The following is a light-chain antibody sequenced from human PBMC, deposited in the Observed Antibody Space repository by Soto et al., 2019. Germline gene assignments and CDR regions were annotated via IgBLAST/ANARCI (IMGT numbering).Light chain of an antibody. Sequence: QSVLTQPASVSGSPGQSITISCTGTSSDVGGYNYVSWYQQHPGKAPKLMIYEVSNRPSGVSNRFSCSKSGNTASLTISGLRPEDEADYYCSSYTSSFTVLFGGGTKLTVL. CDR1: SSDVGGYNY. CDR2: EVS. J-gene: IGLJ2*01. V-gene: IGLV2-14*01. CDR3: SSYTSSFTVL.